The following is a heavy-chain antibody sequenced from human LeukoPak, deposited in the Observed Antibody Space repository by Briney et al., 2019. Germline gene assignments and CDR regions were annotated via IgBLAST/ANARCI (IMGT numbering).Heavy chain of an antibody. CDR2: ISYDGSNK. CDR1: GFTFSSYA. D-gene: IGHD1-7*01. CDR3: ARENYFESHAFDI. Sequence: GGSLRLSCAASGFTFSSYAMPWVRQAPGKGLEWVAVISYDGSNKYYADSVKGRFTISRDNSKNTLYLQMNSLRAEDTAVYYCARENYFESHAFDIWGQGTMVNGSS. V-gene: IGHV3-30-3*01. J-gene: IGHJ3*02.